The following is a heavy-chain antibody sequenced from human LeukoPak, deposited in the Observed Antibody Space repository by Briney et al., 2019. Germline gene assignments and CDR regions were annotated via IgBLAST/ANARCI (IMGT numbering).Heavy chain of an antibody. CDR3: ARIRDGYNDAYDI. CDR2: INPNSGGT. D-gene: IGHD5-24*01. CDR1: GYTFTGYY. Sequence: ASVQVSFKASGYTFTGYYMHWVRPAPGQGLEWMGWINPNSGGTNYAQKFQGRVTMTRDTSISTAYMELSSLRSEDTAIYYCARIRDGYNDAYDIWGQGTVVTVPS. J-gene: IGHJ3*02. V-gene: IGHV1-2*02.